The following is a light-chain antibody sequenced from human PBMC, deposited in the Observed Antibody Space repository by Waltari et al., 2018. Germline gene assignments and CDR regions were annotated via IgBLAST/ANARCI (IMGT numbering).Light chain of an antibody. Sequence: EIVLTQSPATLSLSPGERATLSCRASQSVSSYLAWYQQKPGQAPRLLMFDASNRATGILARFSGSGSGTDFTLTVSSLEPEDFAVYYCQQRRSWPSITFGQGTRLEIK. CDR2: DAS. J-gene: IGKJ5*01. CDR1: QSVSSY. V-gene: IGKV3-11*01. CDR3: QQRRSWPSIT.